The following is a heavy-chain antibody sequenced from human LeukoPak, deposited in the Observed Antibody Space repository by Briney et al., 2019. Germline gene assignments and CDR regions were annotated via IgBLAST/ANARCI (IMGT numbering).Heavy chain of an antibody. D-gene: IGHD4-17*01. V-gene: IGHV1-3*01. Sequence: ASVKVSCKASGYTFTSYAMHWVRQAPGQRLEWMGWINAGNGNTKYSQKFQGRVTITRDTSASTAYMELSSLRSEDTAVYYCARPTRLYGDYAMGYWGQGTLVTVSS. CDR2: INAGNGNT. CDR1: GYTFTSYA. J-gene: IGHJ4*02. CDR3: ARPTRLYGDYAMGY.